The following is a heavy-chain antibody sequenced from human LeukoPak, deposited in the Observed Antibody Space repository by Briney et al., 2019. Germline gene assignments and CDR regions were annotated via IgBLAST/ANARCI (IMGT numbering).Heavy chain of an antibody. CDR3: AGGSGYLPADY. Sequence: GGSLRLSCAASGFTFSSYAMHCVRQAPGKGLEWVAVISYDGSNKYYADSVKGRFTISRDNSKNTLYLQMNSLRAEDTAVYYCAGGSGYLPADYWGQGTLVTVSS. J-gene: IGHJ4*02. V-gene: IGHV3-30-3*01. CDR1: GFTFSSYA. D-gene: IGHD3-22*01. CDR2: ISYDGSNK.